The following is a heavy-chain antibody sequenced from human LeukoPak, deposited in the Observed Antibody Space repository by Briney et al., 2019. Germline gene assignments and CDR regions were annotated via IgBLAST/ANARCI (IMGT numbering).Heavy chain of an antibody. CDR1: GFCISSYE. D-gene: IGHD1-7*01. V-gene: IGHV3-48*03. CDR3: ARVELAPYYYYMDV. J-gene: IGHJ6*03. CDR2: ISSSGSTI. Sequence: GGSLRLSCAASGFCISSYEMNWVRQAPGKGLEWVSHISSSGSTIWYADSVKGRFTISRDNAKNSLYLQMNSLRAEDTAVYYCARVELAPYYYYMDVWGKGTTVTVSS.